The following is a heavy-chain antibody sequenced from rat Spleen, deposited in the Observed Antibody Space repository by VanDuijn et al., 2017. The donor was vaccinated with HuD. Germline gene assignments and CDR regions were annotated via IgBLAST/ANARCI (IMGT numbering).Heavy chain of an antibody. CDR2: ITDTGDPT. V-gene: IGHV5-31*01. J-gene: IGHJ2*01. D-gene: IGHD1-6*01. CDR3: ATAGYTTGYYYAGGFDY. CDR1: GFTFNNYW. Sequence: EVQLVESGGGLVQPGRSLKLSCVASGFTFNNYWMTWIRQAPGKGLEWVASITDTGDPTYSPDSVKGRFTISRDNAKSTLYLQMDSLRSEDTATYYCATAGYTTGYYYAGGFDYWGQGVMVTVSS.